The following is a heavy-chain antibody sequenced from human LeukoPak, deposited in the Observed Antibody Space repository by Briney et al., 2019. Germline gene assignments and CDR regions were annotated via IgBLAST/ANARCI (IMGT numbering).Heavy chain of an antibody. CDR3: ASPTDDSSGYEEYFQH. CDR1: GFTFSSYA. Sequence: GRSLRLSCAASGFTFSSYAMHWVRQAPGKGLEWVAVISYDGSNKYYADSVKGRFTISRDNSKNTLYPQMNSLRAEDTAVYYCASPTDDSSGYEEYFQHWGQGTLVTVSS. V-gene: IGHV3-30-3*01. D-gene: IGHD3-22*01. J-gene: IGHJ1*01. CDR2: ISYDGSNK.